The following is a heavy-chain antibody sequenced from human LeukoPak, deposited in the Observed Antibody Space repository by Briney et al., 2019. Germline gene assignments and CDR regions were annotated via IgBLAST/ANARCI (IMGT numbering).Heavy chain of an antibody. CDR2: ISTTSTYK. D-gene: IGHD2-2*01. CDR1: GFAFSSYN. J-gene: IGHJ4*02. CDR3: ARAGTCSSTSCDGGIEY. V-gene: IGHV3-21*06. Sequence: PGGSLRLSCAASGFAFSSYNMKWVRQAPGKGLEWVSFISTTSTYKYYADSVKGRFTVSRDNSKNLLYLQMDSLRVEDTAVYYCARAGTCSSTSCDGGIEYWGQGTLVTVSS.